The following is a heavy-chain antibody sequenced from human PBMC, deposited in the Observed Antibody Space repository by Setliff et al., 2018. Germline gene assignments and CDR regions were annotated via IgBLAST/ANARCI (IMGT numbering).Heavy chain of an antibody. D-gene: IGHD6-19*01. V-gene: IGHV1-18*01. J-gene: IGHJ5*02. Sequence: ASVKVSCKTSGYTFTNFGINWVRQAPGQGLEWMGWNSAYAQKFQGRVTMTTDTPTSTAYMELRSLRSDDTAVYYCARATRDSDGWYYEYSWFDPWGQGTLVTVSS. CDR1: GYTFTNFG. CDR3: ARATRDSDGWYYEYSWFDP. CDR2: NSA.